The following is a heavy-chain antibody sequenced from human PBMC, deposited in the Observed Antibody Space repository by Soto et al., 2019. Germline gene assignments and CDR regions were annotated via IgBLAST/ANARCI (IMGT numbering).Heavy chain of an antibody. D-gene: IGHD6-13*01. CDR1: GFTFSSYA. CDR2: ISGRGDNT. V-gene: IGHV3-23*01. CDR3: AISRYSSSWYYFDY. Sequence: WVSLRLSCAASGFTFSSYAMSWVRQAPGKGLEWVSAISGRGDNTYYADSVKGRFTISRDNSKNTLYLQMNSLRAEDTAVYYCAISRYSSSWYYFDYWGQGPLVTVSS. J-gene: IGHJ4*02.